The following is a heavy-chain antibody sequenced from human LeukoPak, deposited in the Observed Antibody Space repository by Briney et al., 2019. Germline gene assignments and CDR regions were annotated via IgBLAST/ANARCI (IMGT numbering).Heavy chain of an antibody. CDR1: GLTFSNYA. Sequence: GSLRLSCAASGLTFSNYAMTWVRQAPGKGLEWVSATSTNGDRTYYADSVKGRFTVSRDNFKNTLYLQMNSLRAEDTALYYCARHTGSGYYYGNWGQGTLVTVSS. J-gene: IGHJ4*02. V-gene: IGHV3-23*01. CDR3: ARHTGSGYYYGN. CDR2: TSTNGDRT. D-gene: IGHD3-22*01.